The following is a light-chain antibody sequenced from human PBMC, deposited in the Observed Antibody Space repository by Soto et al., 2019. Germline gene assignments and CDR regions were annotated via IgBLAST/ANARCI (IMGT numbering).Light chain of an antibody. CDR2: GAS. V-gene: IGKV1-39*01. J-gene: IGKJ4*01. CDR3: QQYYSYPLT. Sequence: DIQMTQSPSSLSAAVGDRVTITFRASQRISSYLNWYQQTPGKAPKLLMYGASSLQSGVPSRFSGSGSGTDFTLTISCLQSEDFATYYCQQYYSYPLTFGGGTKVDIK. CDR1: QRISSY.